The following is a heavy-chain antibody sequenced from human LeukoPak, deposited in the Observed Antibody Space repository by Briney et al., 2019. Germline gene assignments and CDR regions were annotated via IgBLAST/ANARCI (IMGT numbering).Heavy chain of an antibody. J-gene: IGHJ4*02. CDR2: ISFDGSDK. Sequence: GGSLRLSCAASGFTFSSYGLHWVRQAPGKGLEWVAVISFDGSDKYYADSVKGRFTISRDNSKNTLYLQMNSLRAEDTAVYYCARDDGGLGWEPFDYWGQGTLVTVSS. CDR3: ARDDGGLGWEPFDY. V-gene: IGHV3-30*03. D-gene: IGHD1-26*01. CDR1: GFTFSSYG.